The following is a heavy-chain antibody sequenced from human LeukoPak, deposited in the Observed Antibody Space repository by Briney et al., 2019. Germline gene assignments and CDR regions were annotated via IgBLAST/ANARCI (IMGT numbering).Heavy chain of an antibody. Sequence: PGGSLRLSCAASGFTFSSYWMSWVRQAPGKGLEWVANIKQDGSEKYYVDSVKGRFTISRDNSKNTLYLQMNSLRAEDTAVYYCAKTITMIVVVQSPYGMDVWGQGTTVTVSS. CDR3: AKTITMIVVVQSPYGMDV. CDR2: IKQDGSEK. CDR1: GFTFSSYW. V-gene: IGHV3-7*01. J-gene: IGHJ6*02. D-gene: IGHD3-22*01.